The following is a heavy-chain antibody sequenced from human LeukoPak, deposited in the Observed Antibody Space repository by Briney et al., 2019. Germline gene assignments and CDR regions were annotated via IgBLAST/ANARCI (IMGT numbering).Heavy chain of an antibody. D-gene: IGHD3-16*02. V-gene: IGHV1-2*02. Sequence: GASVKVSCKASGYTFTGHYMHWVRQAPGQGLEWMGWINPNSGGTNYAQKFQGRVTMTRDTSISTAYMELSRLRSDDTAVYYCARDLGGDYIWGSHRLEAFDIWGQGTMVTVSS. CDR3: ARDLGGDYIWGSHRLEAFDI. J-gene: IGHJ3*02. CDR2: INPNSGGT. CDR1: GYTFTGHY.